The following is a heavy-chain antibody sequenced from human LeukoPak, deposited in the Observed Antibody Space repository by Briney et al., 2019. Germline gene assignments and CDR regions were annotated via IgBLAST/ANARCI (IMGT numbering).Heavy chain of an antibody. CDR1: VGSISSYN. CDR2: IYTSGST. Sequence: SETLSLTCTVSVGSISSYNWGWIRQPAGKGLEWIGRIYTSGSTNYNPSLKSRVTMSVEKSKNQFSLKLSSVTAADTAVYYCARDSRSQPLNAFDVWGQRTIVTVSS. CDR3: ARDSRSQPLNAFDV. D-gene: IGHD2-2*01. J-gene: IGHJ3*01. V-gene: IGHV4-4*07.